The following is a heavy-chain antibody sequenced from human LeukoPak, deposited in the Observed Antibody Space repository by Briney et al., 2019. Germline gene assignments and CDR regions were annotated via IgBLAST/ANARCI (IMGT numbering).Heavy chain of an antibody. J-gene: IGHJ4*02. CDR2: ISSGGSTI. CDR1: GFTFSDYF. D-gene: IGHD3-16*02. CDR3: AAAPQTYRYLAY. Sequence: PGGSLRLSCAASGFTFSDYFMSWIRQAPGKGLEWVSYISSGGSTIYYADSVKGRFTISRDNAKSSLYLQVNSLRAEDTAVYYCAAAPQTYRYLAYWGQGTLVTVSS. V-gene: IGHV3-11*04.